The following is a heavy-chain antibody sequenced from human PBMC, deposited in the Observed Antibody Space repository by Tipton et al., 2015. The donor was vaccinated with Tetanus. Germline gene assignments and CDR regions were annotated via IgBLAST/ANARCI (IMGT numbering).Heavy chain of an antibody. CDR2: MNPNSGNT. CDR3: ARGRAVAGRTPLDY. Sequence: QSGPEVKKPGASVKVSCKASGYTFTSYDINWVRQATGQGLEWMGWMNPNSGNTGYAQKFQGRVTMTRNTSISTAYMELSSLRSEDTAAYYCARGRAVAGRTPLDYWGQGTLVTVSS. CDR1: GYTFTSYD. V-gene: IGHV1-8*01. J-gene: IGHJ4*02. D-gene: IGHD6-19*01.